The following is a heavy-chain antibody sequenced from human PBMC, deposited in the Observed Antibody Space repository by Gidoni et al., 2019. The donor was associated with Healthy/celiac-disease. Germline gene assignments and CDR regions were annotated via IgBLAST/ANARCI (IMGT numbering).Heavy chain of an antibody. CDR2: IDPSDSYT. D-gene: IGHD2-15*01. CDR1: GYSFTSYW. Sequence: EVQLVQSGAEVKKPGESLRISCKGSGYSFTSYWISWVRQMPGKGLEWMGRIDPSDSYTNYSPSFQGHVTISADKSISTAYLQWSSLKASDTAMYYCASLRDIVVVVADDAFDIWGQGTMVTVSS. J-gene: IGHJ3*02. CDR3: ASLRDIVVVVADDAFDI. V-gene: IGHV5-10-1*03.